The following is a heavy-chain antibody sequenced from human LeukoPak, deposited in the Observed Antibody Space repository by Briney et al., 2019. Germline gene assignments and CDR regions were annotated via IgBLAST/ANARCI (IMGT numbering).Heavy chain of an antibody. V-gene: IGHV1-46*01. CDR3: ARDPSLRMVFKEAFDI. D-gene: IGHD2-8*01. J-gene: IGHJ3*02. Sequence: GASVKVSCKASEYTFTSSYIHWVRQAPGQGLEWMGLINPSDSNTTYAQRFQGRVIMTRDMSTSTVYLELTSLKSEDTAVYYCARDPSLRMVFKEAFDIWGQGTMVTVSS. CDR1: EYTFTSSY. CDR2: INPSDSNT.